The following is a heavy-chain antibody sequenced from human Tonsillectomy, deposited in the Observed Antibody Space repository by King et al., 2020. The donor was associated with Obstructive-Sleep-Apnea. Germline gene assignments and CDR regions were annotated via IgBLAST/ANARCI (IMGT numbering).Heavy chain of an antibody. V-gene: IGHV3-53*04. Sequence: VQLVESGGDLVQPGGSLRLSCAASGFTFSSSFMTWVRQAPGRGLEWVSLIYSGGDKHYTDSVKGRFTISRPNSKNKLSLQMNNLRPEDTAVYHCAKMGSFFGYRSSWYNFDYWGLGTLVTVSS. CDR3: AKMGSFFGYRSSWYNFDY. CDR2: IYSGGDK. D-gene: IGHD6-13*01. CDR1: GFTFSSSF. J-gene: IGHJ4*02.